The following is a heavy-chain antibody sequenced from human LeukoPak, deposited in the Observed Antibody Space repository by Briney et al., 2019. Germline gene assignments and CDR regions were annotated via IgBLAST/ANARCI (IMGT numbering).Heavy chain of an antibody. CDR1: GGSFSGYY. Sequence: SSETLSLTCAVYGGSFSGYYWSWIRQPPGKGLEWIGEINHSGSTNYNPSLKSRVTISVDTSENQFSLKLSSVTAADTAVYYCARAGYGGNSRVGAFDIWGQGTMVTVSS. CDR3: ARAGYGGNSRVGAFDI. D-gene: IGHD4-23*01. V-gene: IGHV4-34*01. J-gene: IGHJ3*02. CDR2: INHSGST.